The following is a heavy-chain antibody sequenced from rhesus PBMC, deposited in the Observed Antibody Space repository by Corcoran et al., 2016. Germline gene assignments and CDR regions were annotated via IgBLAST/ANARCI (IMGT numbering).Heavy chain of an antibody. V-gene: IGHV3-100*02. J-gene: IGHJ4*01. CDR1: GFTFSSYE. Sequence: DVQLVESGGGLVKPGGSLRLSCVASGFTFSSYEMHWVRQAPGKSLEWVSVISESGGTIYKADSVKGLFTISRENAKNSLFLQMNSLRDEDTAVYYCTSSPHAGVVVATPGDYWGQGVLVTVSS. CDR2: ISESGGTI. CDR3: TSSPHAGVVVATPGDY. D-gene: IGHD2-21*01.